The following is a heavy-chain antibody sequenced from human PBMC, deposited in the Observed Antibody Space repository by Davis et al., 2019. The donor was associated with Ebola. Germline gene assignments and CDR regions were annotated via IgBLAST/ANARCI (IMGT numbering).Heavy chain of an antibody. CDR1: GGSFGGYY. Sequence: SETLSPTCAVYGGSFGGYYWSWISQPPGKGLEWIGEINHSGSTNYNPSLKSQVTISVDTSKNQFSLKLSSVTAADTAVYYCARHDGGGYYAMDYWGQGTLVTVSS. J-gene: IGHJ4*02. CDR3: ARHDGGGYYAMDY. D-gene: IGHD3-10*01. CDR2: INHSGST. V-gene: IGHV4-34*01.